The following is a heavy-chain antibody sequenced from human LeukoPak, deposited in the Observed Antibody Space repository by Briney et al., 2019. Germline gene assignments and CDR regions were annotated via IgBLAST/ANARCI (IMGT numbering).Heavy chain of an antibody. J-gene: IGHJ4*02. CDR1: GFTFSSYA. CDR3: ARGRVVGTINFFDY. V-gene: IGHV3-21*01. CDR2: ISSSSSYI. Sequence: GGSLRLSCAASGFTFSSYAMSWVRQAPGKGLEWVSSISSSSSYIYYADSVKGRFTISRDNAKNSLYLQMNSLRAEDTAVYYCARGRVVGTINFFDYWGQGTLVTVSS. D-gene: IGHD1-26*01.